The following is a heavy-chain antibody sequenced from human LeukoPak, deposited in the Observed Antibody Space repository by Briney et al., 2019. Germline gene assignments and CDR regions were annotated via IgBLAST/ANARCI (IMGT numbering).Heavy chain of an antibody. D-gene: IGHD3-22*01. CDR2: ISYDGSNK. CDR1: GFTFSSYG. J-gene: IGHJ4*02. V-gene: IGHV3-30*18. CDR3: AKARNYYDSSGYYLNY. Sequence: GRSLRLSCAASGFTFSSYGMHWVRQAPGKGLEWVAVISYDGSNKYYADSVKGRFTTSRDNSKNTLYLQMNSLRAEDTAVYYCAKARNYYDSSGYYLNYWGQGTLVTVSS.